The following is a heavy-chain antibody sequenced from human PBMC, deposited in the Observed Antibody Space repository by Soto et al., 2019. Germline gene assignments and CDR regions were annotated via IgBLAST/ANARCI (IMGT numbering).Heavy chain of an antibody. CDR1: GYTFTNYG. D-gene: IGHD2-15*01. V-gene: IGHV1-18*01. CDR2: ISPYNGKT. J-gene: IGHJ3*02. CDR3: ARDIYGGNCCDAFDI. Sequence: QAQLVQSGAEVKKPGASVNISCKASGYTFTNYGFIWVRQAPGHGLEGVGWISPYNGKTEYAQNLQGRVTMTRDKPTSTAFMELRSLTSDDTAVYYCARDIYGGNCCDAFDIWGQGTMVTVSS.